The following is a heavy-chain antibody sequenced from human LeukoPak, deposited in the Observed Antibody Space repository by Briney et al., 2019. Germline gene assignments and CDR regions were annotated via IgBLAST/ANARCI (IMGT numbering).Heavy chain of an antibody. V-gene: IGHV3-21*01. CDR2: ISSTGSYI. CDR3: TRVAQSGPTGWFDP. Sequence: GGSLRPSCAASGFNLNSYMLNWVRQAPGKGLEWVSSISSTGSYIYYADSVKGRFTISRDNPGNVMYLQMDSLRAEDTAVYYCTRVAQSGPTGWFDPWGQGTLVTVSS. CDR1: GFNLNSYM. J-gene: IGHJ5*02. D-gene: IGHD1-1*01.